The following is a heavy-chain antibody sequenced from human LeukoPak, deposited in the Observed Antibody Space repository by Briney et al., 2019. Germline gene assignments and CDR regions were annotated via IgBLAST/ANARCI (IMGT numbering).Heavy chain of an antibody. D-gene: IGHD3-10*01. J-gene: IGHJ4*02. V-gene: IGHV1-2*02. Sequence: ASVKVSCKASGYTFAGYYMHWVRQAPGQGLEWMGWINPNSGGTNYAQKFQGRVTMTRDTSISTAYMELSRLRSDDTAVYYCARSNYYGSGSLDYRGQGTLVTVSS. CDR3: ARSNYYGSGSLDY. CDR1: GYTFAGYY. CDR2: INPNSGGT.